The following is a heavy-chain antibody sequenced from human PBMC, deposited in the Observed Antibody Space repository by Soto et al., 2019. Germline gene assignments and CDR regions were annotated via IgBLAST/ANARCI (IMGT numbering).Heavy chain of an antibody. CDR1: GYTLTELS. J-gene: IGHJ2*01. CDR3: ATPPVVVVTADSGSSNWYFDL. D-gene: IGHD2-21*02. Sequence: ASVKVSCKVSGYTLTELSMHWVRQAPGKGLEWMGGFDPEDGETIYAQKFQGRVTMTEDTSTDTAYMELSSLRSEDTAVYYCATPPVVVVTADSGSSNWYFDLWGRGTLVTVSS. CDR2: FDPEDGET. V-gene: IGHV1-24*01.